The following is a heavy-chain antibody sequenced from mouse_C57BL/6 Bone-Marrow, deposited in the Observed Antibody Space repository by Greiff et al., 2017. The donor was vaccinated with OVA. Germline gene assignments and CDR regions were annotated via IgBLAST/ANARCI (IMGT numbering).Heavy chain of an antibody. CDR1: GYTFTDYN. D-gene: IGHD2-4*01. V-gene: IGHV1-18*01. CDR2: IHPNNGGT. Sequence: VQLQQSGPELVKPGASVKIPCKASGYTFTDYNMDWVKQSHGKSLEWIGDIHPNNGGTIYNQKFKGKATLTVDKSSSTAYMELRSLTSEDTAVYYCARWGDYDVGYAMDYWGQGTSVTVSS. CDR3: ARWGDYDVGYAMDY. J-gene: IGHJ4*01.